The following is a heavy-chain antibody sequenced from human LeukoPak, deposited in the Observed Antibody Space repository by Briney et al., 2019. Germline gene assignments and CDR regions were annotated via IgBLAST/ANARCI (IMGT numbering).Heavy chain of an antibody. CDR1: GFTFSSYA. CDR2: ISYDGSNK. V-gene: IGHV3-30*04. J-gene: IGHJ4*02. CDR3: ARDGSSSGYYSPPQHYFDY. Sequence: GGSLRLSCAASGFTFSSYAMHWVRQAPGKGLEWVTVISYDGSNKYYADSVKGRFTISRDNSKNTLYLQMNSLRAEDTAVYYCARDGSSSGYYSPPQHYFDYWGQGTLVTVSS. D-gene: IGHD3-22*01.